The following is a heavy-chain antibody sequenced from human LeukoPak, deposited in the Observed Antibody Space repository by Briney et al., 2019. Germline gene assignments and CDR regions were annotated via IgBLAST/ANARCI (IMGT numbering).Heavy chain of an antibody. CDR1: GFTFSSYW. D-gene: IGHD4-17*01. Sequence: QAGGSLRLSCAASGFTFSSYWMSWVRQAPGKGLEWVSAISGSGGSTYYADSVKGRFTISRDNSKNTLYLQMNSLRAEDTAVYYCAKGALRYGDWNFDYWGQGTLVTVSS. CDR3: AKGALRYGDWNFDY. CDR2: ISGSGGST. J-gene: IGHJ4*02. V-gene: IGHV3-23*01.